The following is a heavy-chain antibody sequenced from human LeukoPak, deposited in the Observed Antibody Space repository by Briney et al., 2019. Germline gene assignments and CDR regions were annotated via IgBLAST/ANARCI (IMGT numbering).Heavy chain of an antibody. V-gene: IGHV3-49*04. J-gene: IGHJ4*02. D-gene: IGHD3-16*01. Sequence: PGGSLRLSCTASGFTFGDYAMSWVRQAPGKGLEWVGFIRSKAYGGTTEYAASVKGRFTISRDDSKSIAYLQMNSLKTEDTAVYYCTREVDYDYVWGSQTDPSFDYWGQGTLVTVSS. CDR2: IRSKAYGGTT. CDR3: TREVDYDYVWGSQTDPSFDY. CDR1: GFTFGDYA.